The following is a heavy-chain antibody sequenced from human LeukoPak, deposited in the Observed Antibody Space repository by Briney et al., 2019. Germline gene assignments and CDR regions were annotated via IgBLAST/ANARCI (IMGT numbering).Heavy chain of an antibody. D-gene: IGHD6-19*01. CDR2: IYTSGST. V-gene: IGHV4-61*02. J-gene: IGHJ4*02. CDR3: ARSALGWFLDY. Sequence: PSQTLSLTCTVSGGSISSGSCYWSWIRQPAGKGLEWIGRIYTSGSTNYNPSLKSRVTISVDTSKNQFSLKLSSVTAADTAVYYCARSALGWFLDYWGQGTLVTVSS. CDR1: GGSISSGSCY.